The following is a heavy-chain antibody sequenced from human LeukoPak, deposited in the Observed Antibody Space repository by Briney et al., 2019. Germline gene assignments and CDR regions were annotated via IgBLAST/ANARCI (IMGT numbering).Heavy chain of an antibody. CDR1: GGTFSNYA. CDR2: IIPVFGTA. J-gene: IGHJ4*02. Sequence: ASVKVSCKASGGTFSNYAISWVRQAPGQGLEWMGGIIPVFGTANHAQKFQGRVTITTDESTSTAYMELSSLRSEDTAVYYCARAGNYDFWSGPQFDYWGQGTLVTVSS. D-gene: IGHD3-3*01. V-gene: IGHV1-69*05. CDR3: ARAGNYDFWSGPQFDY.